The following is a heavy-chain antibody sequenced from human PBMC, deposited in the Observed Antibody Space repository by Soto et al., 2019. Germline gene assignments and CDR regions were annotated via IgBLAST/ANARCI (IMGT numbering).Heavy chain of an antibody. CDR1: GYTFTGYY. J-gene: IGHJ6*03. D-gene: IGHD2-2*01. Sequence: GASVKVSCKASGYTFTGYYMHWVRQAPGQELEWMGGFNPEDGETIYAQKFQGRVTMTEDTSTDTAYVELSSLRSEDTAVYYCATWEYIVVTTGANYYYYMDVWGKGTTVTVSS. CDR2: FNPEDGET. V-gene: IGHV1-24*01. CDR3: ATWEYIVVTTGANYYYYMDV.